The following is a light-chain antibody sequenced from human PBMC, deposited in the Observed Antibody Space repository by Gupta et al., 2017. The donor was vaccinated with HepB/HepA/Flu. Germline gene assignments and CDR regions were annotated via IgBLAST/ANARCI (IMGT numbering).Light chain of an antibody. CDR2: DVH. CDR3: SSYTTSETRV. J-gene: IGLJ2*01. Sequence: QSDLTQPASVSGSPGQSNTMSCTGTHTDIGTYNYVSWYQQQSGKAPRLIIYDVHNRPSGVSNRFSGSKSGNTASLTVSGLQAEDEGDYYCSSYTTSETRVFGGGTKLTVL. CDR1: HTDIGTYNY. V-gene: IGLV2-14*03.